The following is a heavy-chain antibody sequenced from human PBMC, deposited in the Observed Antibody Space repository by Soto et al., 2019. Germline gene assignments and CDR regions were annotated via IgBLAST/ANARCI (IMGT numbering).Heavy chain of an antibody. CDR2: MFYSGLT. V-gene: IGHV4-39*01. CDR1: VYSVIRIYYY. Sequence: PSETLSLTCSFSVYSVIRIYYYLSFIRQPPGKGLEWIVSMFYSGLTYYNPSLKSRVTLSVDTSKNQFSVRLNSVTAADTAVYYCATLSVSLSGHYGIHVWGQGNTVTVSS. CDR3: ATLSVSLSGHYGIHV. J-gene: IGHJ6*02. D-gene: IGHD3-3*01.